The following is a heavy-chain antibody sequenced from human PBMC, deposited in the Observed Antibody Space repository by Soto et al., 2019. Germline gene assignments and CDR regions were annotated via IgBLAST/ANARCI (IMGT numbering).Heavy chain of an antibody. D-gene: IGHD6-13*01. CDR2: IYYSGRT. V-gene: IGHV4-39*01. J-gene: IGHJ4*02. Sequence: QLRLQESGPGLVKSSETLSLTCTVSGGSVRSSSYYWGWIRQPPGKGLEWIASIYYSGRTHNNPALRSRVTMSIDTYTNQFSLKMTSVTAADTAVYYCAPHEGGAAADRPLDYWGQGTLVTVSS. CDR3: APHEGGAAADRPLDY. CDR1: GGSVRSSSYY.